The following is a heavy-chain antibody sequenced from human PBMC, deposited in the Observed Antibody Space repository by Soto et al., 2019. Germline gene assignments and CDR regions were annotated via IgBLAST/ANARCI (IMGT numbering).Heavy chain of an antibody. V-gene: IGHV3-30-3*01. J-gene: IGHJ6*02. CDR2: ISYDGSNK. D-gene: IGHD4-17*01. Sequence: PGGSLRLCCAASGFTFSSYAMHWVRQAPGKGLEWVAVISYDGSNKYYADSVKGRFTISRDNSKNTLYLQMNSLRAEDTAVYYCARDLYTVTYYYYGMDVWGQGTTVTVSS. CDR1: GFTFSSYA. CDR3: ARDLYTVTYYYYGMDV.